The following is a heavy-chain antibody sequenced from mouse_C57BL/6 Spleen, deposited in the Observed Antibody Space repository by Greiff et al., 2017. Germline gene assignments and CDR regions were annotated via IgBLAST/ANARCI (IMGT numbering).Heavy chain of an antibody. CDR2: IDPSDSYT. Sequence: QVHVKQPGAELVRPGTSVKLSCKASGYTFTSSWMHWVKQRPGQGLEWIGVIDPSDSYTNYNQKFKGKATLTVDTSSSTAYMQLSSLTSEDSAVYYSARASTGTRAWFAYWGQGTLVTVSA. CDR1: GYTFTSSW. CDR3: ARASTGTRAWFAY. V-gene: IGHV1-59*01. D-gene: IGHD4-1*02. J-gene: IGHJ3*01.